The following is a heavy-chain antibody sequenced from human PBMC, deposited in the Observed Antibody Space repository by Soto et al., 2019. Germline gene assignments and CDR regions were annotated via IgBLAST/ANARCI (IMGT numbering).Heavy chain of an antibody. CDR2: INPSGGST. CDR3: ARELRARVGATIGDWYFDL. V-gene: IGHV1-46*01. CDR1: GYTFTSYY. J-gene: IGHJ2*01. D-gene: IGHD1-26*01. Sequence: QVQLVQSGAEVKKPGASVKVSCKASGYTFTSYYMDWVRQAPGQGLEWMGIINPSGGSTSYAQKFQGRVTMTRDTSTSTVYMELSSLRSEDTAVYYCARELRARVGATIGDWYFDLWGRGTLVTVSS.